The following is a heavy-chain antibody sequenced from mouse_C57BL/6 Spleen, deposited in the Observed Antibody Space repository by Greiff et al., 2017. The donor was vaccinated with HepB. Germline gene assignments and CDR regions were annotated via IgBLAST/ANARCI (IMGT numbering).Heavy chain of an antibody. Sequence: QVQLQQSGAELVKPGASVKLSCKASGYTFTSYWMQWVKQRPGQGLEWIGEIDPSDSYTNYNQKFKGKATLTVDTSSSTAYMQLSSLTSEDSAVYYCARSGGYDGWYYFDYWGQGTTLTVSS. CDR3: ARSGGYDGWYYFDY. CDR2: IDPSDSYT. CDR1: GYTFTSYW. D-gene: IGHD2-2*01. V-gene: IGHV1-50*01. J-gene: IGHJ2*01.